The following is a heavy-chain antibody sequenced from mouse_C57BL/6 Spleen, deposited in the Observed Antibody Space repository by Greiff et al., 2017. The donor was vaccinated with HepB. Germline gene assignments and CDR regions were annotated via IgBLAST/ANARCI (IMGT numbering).Heavy chain of an antibody. D-gene: IGHD2-5*01. CDR1: GFPFTDYY. J-gene: IGHJ1*03. V-gene: IGHV7-3*01. CDR3: ARYPPHYSNYDWYYDV. Sequence: EVQRVESGGGLVQPGGSLSLSCAASGFPFTDYYMSWVRQPPGKALEWLGFIRNKANGYTTEYSASVKGRFTISRDNSQSILYLQMNALRAEDSATYYCARYPPHYSNYDWYYDVWGTGTTVTDSS. CDR2: IRNKANGYTT.